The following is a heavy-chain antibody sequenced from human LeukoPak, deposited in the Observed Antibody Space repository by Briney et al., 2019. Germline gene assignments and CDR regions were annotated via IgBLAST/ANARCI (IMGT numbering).Heavy chain of an antibody. CDR1: GGSLSSYY. Sequence: SETLSLTCTVSGGSLSSYYWSWIRQPPGKGLEWIGYIYYSGSTNYNPSLKTRVTISVDTSKNQFSLKLSSVTAADTAVYYCASGDDSSSWPGWGQGTLVTVSS. CDR2: IYYSGST. CDR3: ASGDDSSSWPG. J-gene: IGHJ4*02. V-gene: IGHV4-59*08. D-gene: IGHD6-13*01.